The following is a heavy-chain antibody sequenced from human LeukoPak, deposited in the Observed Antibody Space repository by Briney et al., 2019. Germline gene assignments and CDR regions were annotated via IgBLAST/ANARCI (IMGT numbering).Heavy chain of an antibody. CDR2: MNPNSGNT. CDR1: GYTFASYD. D-gene: IGHD2-2*01. CDR3: AKELSAFTSSYVY. Sequence: ASVKVSCKASGYTFASYDINWVRQATGLGLEWMGWMNPNSGNTGYAQNFQGRVTMTANTSITTAYMELSSLTSDDTAIYYCAKELSAFTSSYVYWGQGTLVTVSS. J-gene: IGHJ4*02. V-gene: IGHV1-8*01.